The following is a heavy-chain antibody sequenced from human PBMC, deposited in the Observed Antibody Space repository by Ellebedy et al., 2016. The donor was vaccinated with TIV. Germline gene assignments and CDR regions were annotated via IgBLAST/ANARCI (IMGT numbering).Heavy chain of an antibody. J-gene: IGHJ4*02. Sequence: PGGSLRLSCTASEFTFSDYSMNWVRQAPGKGLEWVSSNSSYSSYIYYVDSVKDRFTISRDNAKNSLYLQMNSLRAEDTAVYYCVRERAAGLQSSYFDYWGQGSLVTVSS. D-gene: IGHD6-13*01. CDR2: NSSYSSYI. V-gene: IGHV3-21*01. CDR3: VRERAAGLQSSYFDY. CDR1: EFTFSDYS.